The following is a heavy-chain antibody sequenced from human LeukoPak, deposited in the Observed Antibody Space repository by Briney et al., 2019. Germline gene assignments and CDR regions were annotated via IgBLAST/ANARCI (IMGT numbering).Heavy chain of an antibody. D-gene: IGHD6-13*01. CDR2: IIPIFGTA. Sequence: SVKVSCKASGGTFSSFGLSWVRLAPGQGLEWMGGIIPIFGTANYAQNFQGRVTITADASTSTAYMELSGLRSEDTAVYYCARALYSSSWYHGYFDYWGQGTLVTVSS. CDR1: GGTFSSFG. J-gene: IGHJ4*02. CDR3: ARALYSSSWYHGYFDY. V-gene: IGHV1-69*13.